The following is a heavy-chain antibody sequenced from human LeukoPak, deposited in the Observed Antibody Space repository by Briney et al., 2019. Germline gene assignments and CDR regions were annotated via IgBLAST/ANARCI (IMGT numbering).Heavy chain of an antibody. Sequence: GRSLRLSCAASGFTFSSYAMHWVRQAPGKGLEWVAVISYDGSNKYYADSVKGRFTISRDNSKNTLYLQMNSLRLEDTAVYYCARGGFYYDSSAYAWGQGTLVTVS. J-gene: IGHJ5*02. CDR1: GFTFSSYA. CDR3: ARGGFYYDSSAYA. V-gene: IGHV3-30*04. D-gene: IGHD3-22*01. CDR2: ISYDGSNK.